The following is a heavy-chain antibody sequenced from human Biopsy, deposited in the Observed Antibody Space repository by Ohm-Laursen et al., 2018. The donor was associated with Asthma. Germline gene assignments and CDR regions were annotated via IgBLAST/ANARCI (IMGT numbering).Heavy chain of an antibody. D-gene: IGHD3-16*01. Sequence: SLRLSCAASGFTFITYGMHWVRQVPGKGLEWVATVGPDESYTDHADSVKGRFTISRDNSKNTLHLQMNSLSPEDTAVYYCARDFSRAIMIGGGREHYFDFWGQGTLVTVSS. J-gene: IGHJ4*02. V-gene: IGHV3-33*01. CDR2: VGPDESYT. CDR1: GFTFITYG. CDR3: ARDFSRAIMIGGGREHYFDF.